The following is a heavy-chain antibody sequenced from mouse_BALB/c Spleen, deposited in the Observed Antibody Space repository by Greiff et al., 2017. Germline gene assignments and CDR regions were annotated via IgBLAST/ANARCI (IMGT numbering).Heavy chain of an antibody. V-gene: IGHV1-18*01. CDR2: INPNNGGT. Sequence: LQQSGPELVKPGASVKIPCKASGYTFTDYNMDWVKQSHGKSLEWIGDINPNNGGTIYNQKFKGKATLTVDKSSSTAYMELRSLTSEDTAVYYCARPYYGSSNAMDYWGQGTSVTVSS. CDR1: GYTFTDYN. J-gene: IGHJ4*01. D-gene: IGHD1-1*01. CDR3: ARPYYGSSNAMDY.